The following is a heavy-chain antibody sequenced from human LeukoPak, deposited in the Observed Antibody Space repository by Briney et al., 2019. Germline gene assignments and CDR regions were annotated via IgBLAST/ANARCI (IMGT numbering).Heavy chain of an antibody. Sequence: GGSLRLSCAASGFTFSSYSMNWVRQAPGKGLEWVSSISSSSSYIYYADSVKGRFTISRDNAKNSLYLQMNSLRAEDTAVYYCARSKGNIVVVTALDYWGQGTLVTVSS. CDR2: ISSSSSYI. V-gene: IGHV3-21*01. CDR3: ARSKGNIVVVTALDY. CDR1: GFTFSSYS. J-gene: IGHJ4*02. D-gene: IGHD2-21*02.